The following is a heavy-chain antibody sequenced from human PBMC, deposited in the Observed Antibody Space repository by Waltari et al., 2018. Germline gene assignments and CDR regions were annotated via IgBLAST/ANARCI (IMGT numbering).Heavy chain of an antibody. D-gene: IGHD6-13*01. CDR1: GFTFSSYS. Sequence: EVQLVESGGGLVKPGGSLRLSCAASGFTFSSYSMNWVRQAPGKGLEWVSSISCSSSYIYDADSAKCRFTISRDNAKNSLYLQRNSLRAEDTAVYYCARSRQQQDYYYGMDVWGQGTTVTVSS. V-gene: IGHV3-21*01. J-gene: IGHJ6*02. CDR2: ISCSSSYI. CDR3: ARSRQQQDYYYGMDV.